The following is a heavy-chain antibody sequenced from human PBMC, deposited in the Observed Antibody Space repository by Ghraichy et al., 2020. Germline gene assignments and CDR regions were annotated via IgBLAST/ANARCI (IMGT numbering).Heavy chain of an antibody. J-gene: IGHJ6*02. V-gene: IGHV3-21*06. Sequence: GGSLRLSCAASGFTFSTYSMNWVRQAPGKGLEWVSSISTGSDYIYYAGSVKGRFTISRDNAKNSLYLQMSSLRAEDTAVYYCARDRQETMASYGMCVWGQGTTVTVSS. CDR1: GFTFSTYS. CDR3: ARDRQETMASYGMCV. CDR2: ISTGSDYI. D-gene: IGHD5-24*01.